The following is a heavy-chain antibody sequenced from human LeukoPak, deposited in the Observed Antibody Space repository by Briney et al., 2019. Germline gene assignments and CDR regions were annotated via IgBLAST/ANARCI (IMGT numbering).Heavy chain of an antibody. Sequence: GGSLRLSCAASGFXFSNYAIHWVRQAPGKGLEWVAIISYDGGNNYYADSVKGRFTISRDNSKNTLFLQMNSLRAEDTAVYYCAKTDYGDRSLDYWGQGTLVTVSS. CDR3: AKTDYGDRSLDY. V-gene: IGHV3-30*18. CDR2: ISYDGGNN. CDR1: GFXFSNYA. D-gene: IGHD4-17*01. J-gene: IGHJ4*02.